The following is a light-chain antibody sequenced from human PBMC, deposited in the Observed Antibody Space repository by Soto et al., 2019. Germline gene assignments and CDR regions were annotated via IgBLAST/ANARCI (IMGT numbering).Light chain of an antibody. Sequence: QSALTQPASVSGSPGQSITISCTGTNSDVGRYNYVSWYQQHPGKAPKLLIYEVTYRPSGVSSRFSGSKSGNTASLTISGLQAEDEADYYCSSYTSSSTLNVLFGGGTKLTVL. CDR3: SSYTSSSTLNVL. V-gene: IGLV2-14*01. CDR2: EVT. CDR1: NSDVGRYNY. J-gene: IGLJ2*01.